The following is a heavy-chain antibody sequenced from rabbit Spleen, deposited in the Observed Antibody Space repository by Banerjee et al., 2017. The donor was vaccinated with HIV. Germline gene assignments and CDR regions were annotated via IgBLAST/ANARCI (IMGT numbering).Heavy chain of an antibody. V-gene: IGHV1S45*01. D-gene: IGHD8-1*01. Sequence: EESGGDLVKPEGSLTLTCTASGFTLSSYWICWVRQAPGKGLEWIACIDAGSSGNTYYASWATGRFTISKTSSTTVTLKMTRLTAADTATYFCARDTGSSFSSYGMDLWGQGTLVTVS. J-gene: IGHJ6*01. CDR3: ARDTGSSFSSYGMDL. CDR2: IDAGSSGNT. CDR1: GFTLSSYW.